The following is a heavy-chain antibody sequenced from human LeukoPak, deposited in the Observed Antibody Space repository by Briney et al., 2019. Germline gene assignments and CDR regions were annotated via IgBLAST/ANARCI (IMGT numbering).Heavy chain of an antibody. Sequence: PGGSLRLSCAASGFTFSSYGMTWVRQAPGKGLEWVSYISSGATTVYYADSVMGRFSVSRDNANNSLYLQMNSLRDEDTAMFYCARVGDGHSVNYLDSWGQGTLVTVSS. D-gene: IGHD5-24*01. CDR2: ISSGATTV. CDR3: ARVGDGHSVNYLDS. V-gene: IGHV3-48*02. J-gene: IGHJ4*02. CDR1: GFTFSSYG.